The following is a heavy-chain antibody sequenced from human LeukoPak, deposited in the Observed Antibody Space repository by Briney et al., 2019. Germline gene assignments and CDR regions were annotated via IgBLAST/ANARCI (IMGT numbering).Heavy chain of an antibody. J-gene: IGHJ4*02. CDR3: AKGFLSHSCSGDCYSFDY. CDR2: ISGGGGST. Sequence: PGGSLRLSCAASGFTFSNYAMSWVRQAPGKGLEWVSGISGGGGSTYYAVSVKGRFAIFRDNSKNTLHLQMNSLRAEDSAVYYCAKGFLSHSCSGDCYSFDYWGQGTLVTVSS. CDR1: GFTFSNYA. D-gene: IGHD2-21*02. V-gene: IGHV3-23*01.